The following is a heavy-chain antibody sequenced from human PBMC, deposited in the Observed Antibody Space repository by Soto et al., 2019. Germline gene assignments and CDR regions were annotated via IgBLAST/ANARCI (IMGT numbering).Heavy chain of an antibody. Sequence: SDTRSLTCSVSGRSVSSRSYAWGGMVEPAGEGLEWSVTIYDSGSSTYDPSLKSRVTISVDTSKNQFSLKLSSVTAADTAVYYCVRLAGYCTGASCYGHYAMDVWGQGTTVT. D-gene: IGHD2-8*02. CDR2: IYDSGSS. CDR1: GRSVSSRSYA. CDR3: VRLAGYCTGASCYGHYAMDV. J-gene: IGHJ6*02. V-gene: IGHV4-39*01.